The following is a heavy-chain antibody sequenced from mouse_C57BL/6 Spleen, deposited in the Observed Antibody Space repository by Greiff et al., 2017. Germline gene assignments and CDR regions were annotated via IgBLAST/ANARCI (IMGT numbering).Heavy chain of an antibody. CDR1: GYSITSGYY. Sequence: VQLQQSGPGLVKPSQSLSLTCSVTGYSITSGYYWNWIRQFPGNKLEWMGYISYDGSNNYNPSLKNRISITRDTSKNQFFLKLNSVTTEDTATYYCAREREAWFADWGQGTLVTVSA. V-gene: IGHV3-6*01. J-gene: IGHJ3*01. CDR2: ISYDGSN. CDR3: AREREAWFAD.